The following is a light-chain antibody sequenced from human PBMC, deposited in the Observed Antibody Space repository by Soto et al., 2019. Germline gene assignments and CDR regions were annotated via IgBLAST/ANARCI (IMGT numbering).Light chain of an antibody. CDR1: QTVTSY. Sequence: DVQMTQSPSSLSASVGASLSLTCRASQTVTSYLNWYQQKPGKAPKLLIYAASTLQSGVPSRFSGSGSGTEFTLTIISLQPEDFATYYCQQSYRFPKTFGRGTKVDI. CDR2: AAS. V-gene: IGKV1-39*01. CDR3: QQSYRFPKT. J-gene: IGKJ1*01.